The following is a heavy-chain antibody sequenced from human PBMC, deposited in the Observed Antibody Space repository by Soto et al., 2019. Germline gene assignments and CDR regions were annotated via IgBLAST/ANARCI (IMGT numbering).Heavy chain of an antibody. V-gene: IGHV3-33*01. D-gene: IGHD3-10*01. Sequence: QVQLVESGGGVVQPGRSLRLSCAASGFTFSSYGMHWVRQAPGKGLEWVAVIWYDGSNKYYADSVKGRFTISRDNSKNTLYLQMNSLRAEDTAVYYCARADGSGSCNDYWGQGTLVTVSS. CDR3: ARADGSGSCNDY. CDR2: IWYDGSNK. CDR1: GFTFSSYG. J-gene: IGHJ4*02.